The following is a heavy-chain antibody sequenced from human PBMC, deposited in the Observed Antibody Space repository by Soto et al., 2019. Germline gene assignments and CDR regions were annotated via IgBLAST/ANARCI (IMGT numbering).Heavy chain of an antibody. CDR1: GGTFRNYP. D-gene: IGHD3-10*01. J-gene: IGHJ4*02. V-gene: IGHV1-69*02. CDR2: IFPLTDIP. CDR3: ARGPLFVLTYIES. Sequence: QVQLVQSGTEVKKPGSSVKVSCKASGGTFRNYPINWVRQAPGQGLEWMGSIFPLTDIPDYAQNFQARLTISADKSTSTAYMELSSLTSDDTAMYFCARGPLFVLTYIESWGQGTLVTVSS.